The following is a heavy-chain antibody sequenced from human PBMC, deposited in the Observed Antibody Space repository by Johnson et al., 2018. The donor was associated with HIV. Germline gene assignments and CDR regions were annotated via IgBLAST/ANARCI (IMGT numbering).Heavy chain of an antibody. D-gene: IGHD3-16*01. CDR3: AKDLLTRWGAHDAFDM. Sequence: QVQLVESGGGVVQPGRSLRLSCAASGFTFSSYAMHWVRQAPGKGLEWVAVISYDGTNKYYAGSVKGRFTISRDNSKNTLYLQMNSVRAEDTAVYYCAKDLLTRWGAHDAFDMWGQGTMVTVSS. CDR2: ISYDGTNK. V-gene: IGHV3-30*04. CDR1: GFTFSSYA. J-gene: IGHJ3*02.